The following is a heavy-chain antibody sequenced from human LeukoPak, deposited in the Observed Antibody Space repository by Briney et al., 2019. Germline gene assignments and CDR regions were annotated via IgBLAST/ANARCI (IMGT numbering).Heavy chain of an antibody. CDR2: IYYSGST. V-gene: IGHV4-59*01. J-gene: IGHJ4*02. CDR1: GGSISGFY. CDR3: ARKGLGSTSPFGY. Sequence: SETLSLTCTVSGGSISGFYWGWIRQPPGKGLEWIGYIYYSGSTNYSPSLKSRVTMSVDTSKNQLSLKLSSVTAADTALYYCARKGLGSTSPFGYWGQGTLVTVSS. D-gene: IGHD6-6*01.